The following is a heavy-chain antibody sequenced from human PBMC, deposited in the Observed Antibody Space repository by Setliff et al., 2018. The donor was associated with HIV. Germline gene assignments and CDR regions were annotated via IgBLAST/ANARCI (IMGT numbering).Heavy chain of an antibody. CDR1: GFTFNGFP. J-gene: IGHJ4*02. CDR3: ARGGEYFDY. D-gene: IGHD3-16*01. Sequence: SLRLSCAASGFTFNGFPLHWVRQAPGKGLGWVAFISYNGSNKCYADSVEGRFTISRDNSENTLYLQMDSLRAEDRAVYYCARGGEYFDYWGQGTLVTVSS. V-gene: IGHV3-30*04. CDR2: ISYNGSNK.